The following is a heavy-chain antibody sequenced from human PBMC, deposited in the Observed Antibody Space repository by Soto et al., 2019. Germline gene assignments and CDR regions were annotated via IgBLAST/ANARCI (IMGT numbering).Heavy chain of an antibody. D-gene: IGHD3-9*01. J-gene: IGHJ4*02. CDR2: IYYSGST. Sequence: PSETLSLTCTVSGGSISGYYWSWIRQPPGKGLEWIGYIYYSGSTNYNPSLKSRVTISVDTSKNQFSLKLNSVTAADSAVYFCARLEGLAPNSYYFDFWGQGALVTVSS. V-gene: IGHV4-59*08. CDR1: GGSISGYY. CDR3: ARLEGLAPNSYYFDF.